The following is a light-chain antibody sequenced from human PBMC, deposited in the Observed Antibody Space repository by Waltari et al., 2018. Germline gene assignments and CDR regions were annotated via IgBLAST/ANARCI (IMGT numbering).Light chain of an antibody. CDR1: PSISRY. J-gene: IGKJ1*01. CDR2: GAS. Sequence: EVVLTQSPGTLSLSPGERATLFCRASPSISRYLVWYQQRPGQAPRPRIYGASIRAAGIPDRFSGSGSGTDFTLSISRLEPEDFAVYYCQNHERLPATFGQGTRVEIK. V-gene: IGKV3-20*01. CDR3: QNHERLPAT.